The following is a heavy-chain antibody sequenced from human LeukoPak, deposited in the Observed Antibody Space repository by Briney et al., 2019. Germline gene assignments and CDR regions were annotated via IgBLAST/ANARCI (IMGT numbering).Heavy chain of an antibody. CDR3: ARGNSSSGTFDY. CDR1: GGSVSSGSYY. D-gene: IGHD6-19*01. J-gene: IGHJ4*02. Sequence: SETLSLTCTVSGGSVSSGSYYWSWIRQPPGKGLEWIGYIYYSGSTNYNPSLKSRVTISVDTSKNQFSLKLSSVTAADTAVYYCARGNSSSGTFDYWGQGTLVTVSS. CDR2: IYYSGST. V-gene: IGHV4-61*01.